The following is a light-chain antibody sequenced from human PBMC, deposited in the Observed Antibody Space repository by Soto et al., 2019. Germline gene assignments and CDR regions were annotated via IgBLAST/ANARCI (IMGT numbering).Light chain of an antibody. J-gene: IGKJ3*01. CDR2: GAS. CDR1: QTVSSNY. V-gene: IGKV3-20*01. CDR3: QRYGPSPPST. Sequence: EIVLTQSPGTLSLSPGERATLSCRASQTVSSNYLAWYQQKPGQPPRLLIYGASHRVAGIPDRFSGSGSGTDFTLTISRLEPEDFAVYYCQRYGPSPPSTCGPGTKVDIK.